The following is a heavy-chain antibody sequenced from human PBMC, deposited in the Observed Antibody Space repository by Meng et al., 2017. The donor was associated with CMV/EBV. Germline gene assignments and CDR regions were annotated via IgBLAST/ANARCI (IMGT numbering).Heavy chain of an antibody. CDR2: IYTSGGT. CDR3: ARSPEVDYGDYVGLDY. D-gene: IGHD4-17*01. J-gene: IGHJ4*02. V-gene: IGHV4-4*07. CDR1: GGAISSFY. Sequence: VPVPEPGPGLATPSETLTLTCSGSGGAISSFYWGWIRQPAGKGLEWIGRIYTSGGTNYNPSLKSRLTMSVDTSKNQFSLTLTSVTAADTAMYYCARSPEVDYGDYVGLDYWGQGTLVTVSS.